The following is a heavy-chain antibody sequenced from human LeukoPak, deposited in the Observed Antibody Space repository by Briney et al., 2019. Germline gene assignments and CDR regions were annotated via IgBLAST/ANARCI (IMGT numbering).Heavy chain of an antibody. V-gene: IGHV1-2*02. J-gene: IGHJ4*02. Sequence: ASVKVSCKASGYTFTGYYVHWVRQAPGQGLEWMGWIDPNSGGTNYAQNFQDRVTTTRDTSISTAYMELSRLRSDDTAVYYCAIYTSGYSPYFDYWGQGTLVTVSS. D-gene: IGHD3-22*01. CDR1: GYTFTGYY. CDR2: IDPNSGGT. CDR3: AIYTSGYSPYFDY.